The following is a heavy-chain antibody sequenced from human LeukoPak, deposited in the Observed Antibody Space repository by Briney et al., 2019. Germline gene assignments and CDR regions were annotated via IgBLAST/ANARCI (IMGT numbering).Heavy chain of an antibody. CDR3: ASTTPRTQFAFDI. J-gene: IGHJ3*02. CDR2: ISSRGSTS. Sequence: WGSLRLSCAASGFTFSSYEMNWVRQGPGKGLEWVSYISSRGSTSYYADPVKGRFTMSRDNAKNSLYLQMNSLRAEATAGYYCASTTPRTQFAFDIWGQGTMVTVSS. CDR1: GFTFSSYE. D-gene: IGHD1-26*01. V-gene: IGHV3-48*03.